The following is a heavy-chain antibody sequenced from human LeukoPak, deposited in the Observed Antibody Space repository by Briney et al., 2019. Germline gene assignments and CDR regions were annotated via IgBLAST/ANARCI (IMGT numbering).Heavy chain of an antibody. J-gene: IGHJ3*02. Sequence: ASVNVSCKASGGTFSSYAISWVRQAPGQGLEWMGGIIPIFGTANYAQKFQGRVTITADESTSTAYMELSSLRSEDTAVYYCARNLVVVINEPESAFDIWGQGTMVTVSS. CDR3: ARNLVVVINEPESAFDI. D-gene: IGHD3-22*01. CDR2: IIPIFGTA. V-gene: IGHV1-69*13. CDR1: GGTFSSYA.